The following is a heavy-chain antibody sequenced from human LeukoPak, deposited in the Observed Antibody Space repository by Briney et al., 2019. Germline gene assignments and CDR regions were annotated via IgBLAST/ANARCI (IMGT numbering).Heavy chain of an antibody. J-gene: IGHJ4*02. CDR1: GYTFTGYY. D-gene: IGHD3-22*01. CDR3: AREPADSSGYYYVSDYFDY. CDR2: INPNSGGT. V-gene: IGHV1-2*02. Sequence: ASVKVSCKASGYTFTGYYMHWVRQAPGQGLEWMGWINPNSGGTNYAQKFQGRVTMTRDTSLSTAYMELSRLRSDDTAVYYCAREPADSSGYYYVSDYFDYWGQGTLVTVSS.